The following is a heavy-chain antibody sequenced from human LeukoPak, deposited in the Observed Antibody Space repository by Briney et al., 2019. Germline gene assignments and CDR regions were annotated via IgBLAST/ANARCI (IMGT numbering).Heavy chain of an antibody. V-gene: IGHV4-59*13. D-gene: IGHD2-15*01. CDR1: GGSIRNYY. J-gene: IGHJ4*02. CDR2: IYYSGST. CDR3: ARVRGVCSGRSCYEIDS. Sequence: SETLSLTCTVSGGSIRNYYWSWIRQPPGKGLEWIGYIYYSGSTNYNPSLKSRVTISVDTSKNQFSLKLSSVTAADTAVYYCARVRGVCSGRSCYEIDSWGQGTLVTVSS.